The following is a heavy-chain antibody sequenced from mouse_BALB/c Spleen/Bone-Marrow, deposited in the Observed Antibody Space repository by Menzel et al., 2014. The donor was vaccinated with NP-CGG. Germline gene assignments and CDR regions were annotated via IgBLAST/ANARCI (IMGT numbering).Heavy chain of an antibody. V-gene: IGHV1-69*01. J-gene: IGHJ4*01. Sequence: QVQLQQSGTELGMPGASVKMSCRASGYTFTDXWXYWVXQRPRQGLEWIGAIDTSDSYTNFNQKFMGKASLTVDASSSTAYMQVSSLTSDDSAVYYCARGGHDFSLDYWGQGTSVTVSS. CDR2: IDTSDSYT. CDR3: ARGGHDFSLDY. D-gene: IGHD2-4*01. CDR1: GYTFTDXW.